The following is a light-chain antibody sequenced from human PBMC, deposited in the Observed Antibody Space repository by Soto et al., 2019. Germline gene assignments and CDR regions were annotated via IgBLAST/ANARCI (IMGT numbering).Light chain of an antibody. CDR3: QQYGSSPQGT. Sequence: EIVLTQSPGTLSLSPGERATLSCRASPSVSSSYLAWYQQKPGQAPRLLIYGASSRATGIPDRFSGSGSGTDFTLTISRLEPEDFAVYYCQQYGSSPQGTFGQGTKVEIK. V-gene: IGKV3-20*01. J-gene: IGKJ1*01. CDR2: GAS. CDR1: PSVSSSY.